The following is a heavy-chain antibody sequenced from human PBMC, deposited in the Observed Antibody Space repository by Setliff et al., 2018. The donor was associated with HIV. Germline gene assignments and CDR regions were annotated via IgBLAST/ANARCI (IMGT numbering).Heavy chain of an antibody. Sequence: SETLSLTFAVYGGSFSGYYWSWLRQYPGKGLEWIGEISHTGNTHYNPSLKSRLIMSVDTSKNQFSLRVRSVSAADTAVYYCASQYSSSAQNYMDVWGQGTTVTVSS. V-gene: IGHV4-34*01. J-gene: IGHJ6*03. CDR1: GGSFSGYY. CDR3: ASQYSSSAQNYMDV. D-gene: IGHD6-6*01. CDR2: ISHTGNT.